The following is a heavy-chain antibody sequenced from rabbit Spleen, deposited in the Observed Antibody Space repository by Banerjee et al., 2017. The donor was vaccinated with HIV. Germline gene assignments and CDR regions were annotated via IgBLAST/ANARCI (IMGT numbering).Heavy chain of an antibody. D-gene: IGHD1-1*01. CDR3: ARDLTSVVGWNFNL. V-gene: IGHV1S45*01. J-gene: IGHJ4*01. CDR2: INVYTGKP. Sequence: QEQLVESGGGLVKPEGSLTLTCKASGFSFSDRDVMCWVHQAPGKGLQWIACINVYTGKPVYATWAKGRFTISRTSSTTVTLQMTSLTAADTATYFCARDLTSVVGWNFNLWGQGTLVTVS. CDR1: GFSFSDRDV.